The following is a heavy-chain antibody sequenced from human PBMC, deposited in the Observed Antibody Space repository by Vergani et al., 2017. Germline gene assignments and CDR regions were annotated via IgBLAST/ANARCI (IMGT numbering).Heavy chain of an antibody. V-gene: IGHV4-34*01. CDR2: INHTGRP. CDR3: ARVNTETNGHLYYYYYMDV. CDR1: GGSFTTYH. D-gene: IGHD4-11*01. Sequence: QVQLQQWGGGLLKPSETLSLTCVVNGGSFTTYHWTWMRQSPGEGLEWVGDINHTGRPDYNPSLKSRLTMSVDQSQNQFSLPLNSGTATDPAIYFCARVNTETNGHLYYYYYMDVWGQGTADTVS. J-gene: IGHJ6*03.